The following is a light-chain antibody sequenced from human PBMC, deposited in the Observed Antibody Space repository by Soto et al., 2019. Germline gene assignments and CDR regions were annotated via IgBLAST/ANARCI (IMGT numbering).Light chain of an antibody. CDR3: GSYTSSSNYV. CDR1: NSDVGTYSS. V-gene: IGLV2-14*01. J-gene: IGLJ1*01. Sequence: QSVLTQPASVSGSPGQSITFSCTGSNSDVGTYSSVSWYQQHPGKAPKLMIYEVSNRPSGVSNRFSGSKSGNTASLTISGLQTEDEADYYCGSYTSSSNYVVGTGTKLTVL. CDR2: EVS.